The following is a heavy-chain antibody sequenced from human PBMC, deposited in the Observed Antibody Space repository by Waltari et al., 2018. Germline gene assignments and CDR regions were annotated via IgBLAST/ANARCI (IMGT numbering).Heavy chain of an antibody. D-gene: IGHD6-19*01. CDR1: GFTFSTSW. CDR2: IKKDGSDI. Sequence: EVRLVESGGGLVQPGGSLRLSRVASGFTFSTSWMTWFRQAPGKGLEWGGNIKKDGSDIRYVYSVEGRFTISRDNAENSLYLQMNSLRVADTAVYYCARGGGWLTDYWGQGTLVTVSS. J-gene: IGHJ4*02. CDR3: ARGGGWLTDY. V-gene: IGHV3-7*01.